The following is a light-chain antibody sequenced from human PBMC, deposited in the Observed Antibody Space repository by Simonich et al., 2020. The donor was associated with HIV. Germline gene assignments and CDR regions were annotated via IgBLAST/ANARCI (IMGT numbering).Light chain of an antibody. CDR3: QQYYSTPDT. CDR2: WAS. V-gene: IGKV4-1*01. J-gene: IGKJ2*01. CDR1: RSVLYSSNNKNY. Sequence: DIVMTQSPDSLAVALGERATINCKSSRSVLYSSNNKNYLSWYQQKPVQPPKLLIYWASTRESGVPDRFSGSGAGTDFTLSISSLQAEDVAVYYCQQYYSTPDTFGQGTKLEIK.